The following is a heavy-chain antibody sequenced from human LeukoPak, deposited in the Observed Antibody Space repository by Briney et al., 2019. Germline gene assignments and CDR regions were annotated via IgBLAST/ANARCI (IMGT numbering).Heavy chain of an antibody. Sequence: PGKSLRLSCAASGFTFSSYEMNWVRQAPRRGLEWVSYISSSGSTIYYADSVKGRFTISRDNAKNSLYLQMNSLRAEDTAVYYCAKDQIAAVEPYYYYYYMDVWGKGTTVTISS. J-gene: IGHJ6*03. CDR3: AKDQIAAVEPYYYYYYMDV. V-gene: IGHV3-48*03. CDR2: ISSSGSTI. CDR1: GFTFSSYE. D-gene: IGHD6-13*01.